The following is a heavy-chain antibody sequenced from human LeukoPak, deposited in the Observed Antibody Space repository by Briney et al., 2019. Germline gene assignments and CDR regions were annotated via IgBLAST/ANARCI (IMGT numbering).Heavy chain of an antibody. V-gene: IGHV1-2*02. CDR1: GYTFTGYY. CDR2: INPNSGGT. CDR3: ARSSAGAAAGTDYFDC. Sequence: ASVWVSCKASGYTFTGYYMHWVRQAPGQGLEWMGWINPNSGGTNYAQKFQGEVTITRDTSISTAYMELSRLRSDDTAVYYCARSSAGAAAGTDYFDCWGQGSLVTVSS. J-gene: IGHJ4*01. D-gene: IGHD6-13*01.